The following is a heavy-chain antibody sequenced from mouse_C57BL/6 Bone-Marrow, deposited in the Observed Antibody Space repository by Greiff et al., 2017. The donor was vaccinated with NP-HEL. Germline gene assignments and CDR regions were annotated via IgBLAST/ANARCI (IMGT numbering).Heavy chain of an antibody. D-gene: IGHD1-1*01. V-gene: IGHV1-82*01. CDR2: IYPGDGDT. CDR3: ARTGSSY. J-gene: IGHJ2*01. Sequence: QVQLKESGPELVKPGASVKISCKASGYAFSSSWMNWVKQRPGKGLGWIGRIYPGDGDTNYNGKFKGKATLTADKSSSTAYMQLSSLTSEDSAVYFCARTGSSYWGQGTTLTVAS. CDR1: GYAFSSSW.